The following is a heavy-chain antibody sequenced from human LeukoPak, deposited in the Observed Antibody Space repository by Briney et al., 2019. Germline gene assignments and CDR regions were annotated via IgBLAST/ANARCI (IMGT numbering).Heavy chain of an antibody. CDR2: IYYSGST. J-gene: IGHJ5*02. D-gene: IGHD3-3*01. Sequence: PSETLSLTCTVSGGSISSSSYYWGWIRQPPGKGLEWIGSIYYSGSTYYNPSLKSRVTISVDTSKNQFSLKLSSVTAADTAVYYCARHGFRVDDFWSGYSPGWFDPWGREPWSPSPQ. CDR3: ARHGFRVDDFWSGYSPGWFDP. CDR1: GGSISSSSYY. V-gene: IGHV4-39*01.